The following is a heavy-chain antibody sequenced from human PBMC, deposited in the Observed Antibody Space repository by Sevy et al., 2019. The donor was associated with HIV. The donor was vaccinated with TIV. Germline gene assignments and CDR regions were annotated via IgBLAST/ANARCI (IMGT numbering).Heavy chain of an antibody. CDR2: FDPEDGET. CDR3: ATLDFWSDYPFYGVDV. D-gene: IGHD3-3*01. V-gene: IGHV1-24*01. CDR1: GYTLSKLP. Sequence: ASVKVSCKVSGYTLSKLPMLWVRQAPGKGLEWMGGFDPEDGETIYAQKFQGRVIMTEDTSSDTAYMELSSLRSEDTAVYYCATLDFWSDYPFYGVDVWGQGTTVTVSS. J-gene: IGHJ6*02.